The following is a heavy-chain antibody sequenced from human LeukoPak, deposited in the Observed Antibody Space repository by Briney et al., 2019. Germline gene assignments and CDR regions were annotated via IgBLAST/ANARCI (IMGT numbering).Heavy chain of an antibody. J-gene: IGHJ4*02. V-gene: IGHV4-59*08. D-gene: IGHD6-13*01. CDR2: VFSSGGT. CDR1: GGSISGYY. Sequence: SETLSLTCTVSGGSISGYYWGWIRQPPGKGLEWIGYVFSSGGTNYNASLRSRLTISVDTYKNQFSLKLTSVTAADTAVYYCARRLKLSSSWAYFDYWGQGTPVTVSS. CDR3: ARRLKLSSSWAYFDY.